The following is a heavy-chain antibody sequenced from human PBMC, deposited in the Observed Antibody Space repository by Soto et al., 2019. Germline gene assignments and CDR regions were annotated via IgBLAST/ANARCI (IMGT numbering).Heavy chain of an antibody. V-gene: IGHV3-23*01. D-gene: IGHD4-4*01. Sequence: GGSLRLSCAASGFTFSSYAMSWVRQAPGKGLEWVSAISGSGGSTYYADSVKGRFTISRDNSKNTLYLQMNSLRAEDTAVYYCAKGYGKTTVTTLPAYYYYYMDVWGKGTTVTVSS. CDR1: GFTFSSYA. J-gene: IGHJ6*03. CDR2: ISGSGGST. CDR3: AKGYGKTTVTTLPAYYYYYMDV.